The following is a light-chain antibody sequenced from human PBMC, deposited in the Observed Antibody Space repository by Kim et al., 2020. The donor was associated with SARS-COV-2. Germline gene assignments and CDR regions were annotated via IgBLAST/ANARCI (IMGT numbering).Light chain of an antibody. CDR3: QQRTDWPLT. V-gene: IGKV3-11*01. J-gene: IGKJ4*01. CDR1: QSVSSY. Sequence: LSPGERATLSCRASQSVSSYLAWYQHKPGQAPRLLIHDASYRATGIPARFSGSGSETDFTLTISSLEPEDFAIYYCQQRTDWPLTFGGGTKVDIK. CDR2: DAS.